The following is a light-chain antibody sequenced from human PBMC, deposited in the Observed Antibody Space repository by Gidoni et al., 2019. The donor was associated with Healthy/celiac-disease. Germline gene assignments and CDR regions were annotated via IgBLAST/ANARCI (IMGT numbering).Light chain of an antibody. Sequence: DIQMTQSPSTLSASVGDRVTITCRDSQSISSWLAWYQQKPGKAPKLLIYKASSLESGVPSRFSGSGSGTEFTLTISSLQPDDFATYYCQQYNSYPPWTFGQGTKVEIK. J-gene: IGKJ1*01. CDR1: QSISSW. CDR3: QQYNSYPPWT. CDR2: KAS. V-gene: IGKV1-5*03.